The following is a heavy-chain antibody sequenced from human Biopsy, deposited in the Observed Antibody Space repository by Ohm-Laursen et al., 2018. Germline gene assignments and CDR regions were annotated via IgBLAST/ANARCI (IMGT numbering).Heavy chain of an antibody. CDR3: ARDGEAKYCKHGVCPSDF. CDR1: GFTFSGFS. Sequence: GTLSLTCAASGFTFSGFSMHWVRQAPGKGLEWVSSISASGNHIYYTDSVKGRFTVSRDNGKNSVYLQMNSLRVEDTAVYYCARDGEAKYCKHGVCPSDFWGQGTLVTVSS. CDR2: ISASGNHI. V-gene: IGHV3-21*01. J-gene: IGHJ4*02. D-gene: IGHD2-8*01.